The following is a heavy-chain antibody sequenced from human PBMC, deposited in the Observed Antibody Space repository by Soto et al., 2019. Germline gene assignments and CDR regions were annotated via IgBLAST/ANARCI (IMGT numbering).Heavy chain of an antibody. V-gene: IGHV4-61*01. J-gene: IGHJ4*02. CDR2: IYSGGST. D-gene: IGHD6-19*01. CDR1: GGFVNSDTHS. Sequence: SETLSLTCTVSGGFVNSDTHSWSWIRQTPGKRLEWIGFIYSGGSTKNPSLRSRVTMSVDTSKNQFSLKLTSVTAADTAVYYCATGRSDSGWYEEHFWGRGTLVTVSS. CDR3: ATGRSDSGWYEEHF.